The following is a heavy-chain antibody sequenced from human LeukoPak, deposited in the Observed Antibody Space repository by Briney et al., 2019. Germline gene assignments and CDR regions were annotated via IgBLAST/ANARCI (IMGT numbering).Heavy chain of an antibody. CDR2: IKSKTDGGTT. CDR1: GFTFSNAW. CDR3: ARCGDGLPCDFDY. V-gene: IGHV3-15*01. J-gene: IGHJ4*02. Sequence: PGGSLRLSCAASGFTFSNAWMSWVRQAPGKGLEWVGRIKSKTDGGTTDYAAPVKGRFTISRDDSKNTLYLQMNSLRAEDTAVYYCARCGDGLPCDFDYWGQGTLVTVSS. D-gene: IGHD3-10*01.